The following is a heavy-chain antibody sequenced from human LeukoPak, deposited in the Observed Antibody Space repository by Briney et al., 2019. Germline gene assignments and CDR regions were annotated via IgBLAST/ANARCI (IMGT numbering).Heavy chain of an antibody. V-gene: IGHV1-2*02. D-gene: IGHD3-22*01. J-gene: IGHJ6*03. CDR3: ARDSSGAVWGPYYYYYYLDV. CDR1: GYTFTCYY. CDR2: INPNSGGT. Sequence: ASVKVSCKASGYTFTCYYMHWVRQAPGQGLEWMGWINPNSGGTNYAQKFQGRVTMTRDTSISTAYMELSRLRSDDTAVYYCARDSSGAVWGPYYYYYYLDVWGKGTTVTVSS.